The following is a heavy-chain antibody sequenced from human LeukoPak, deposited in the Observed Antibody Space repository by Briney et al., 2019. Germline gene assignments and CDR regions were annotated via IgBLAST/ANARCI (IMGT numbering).Heavy chain of an antibody. Sequence: PSETLSLTCAVCGGSFSGYYWSWIRQPPGKGLEWIGEINHSGSTNYNPSLKSRVTISVDTSKNQFSLKLSSVTAADTAVYYCARVLPYYYDSIGAFDIWGQGTMVTVSS. CDR3: ARVLPYYYDSIGAFDI. CDR1: GGSFSGYY. CDR2: INHSGST. J-gene: IGHJ3*02. D-gene: IGHD3-22*01. V-gene: IGHV4-34*01.